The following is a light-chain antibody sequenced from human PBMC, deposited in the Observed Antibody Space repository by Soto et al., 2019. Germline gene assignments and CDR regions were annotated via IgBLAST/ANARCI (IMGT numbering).Light chain of an antibody. J-gene: IGKJ3*01. CDR1: QSVSSY. CDR3: QQYGSSPVT. Sequence: EIVLTQSPATLSLSPGERATLSCRASQSVSSYLAWYQQKPGQAPRLLIYDASNRATGIPARFSGSGSGTDFTLTISSLEPEDFAVYYCQQYGSSPVTFGPGTKVDI. V-gene: IGKV3-11*01. CDR2: DAS.